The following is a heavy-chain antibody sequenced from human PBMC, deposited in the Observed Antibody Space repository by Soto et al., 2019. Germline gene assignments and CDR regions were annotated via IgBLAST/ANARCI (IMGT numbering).Heavy chain of an antibody. Sequence: GGSLRLSCATSGFTFSSYDIHWVRQAPGKGLEWVAVISYDGSKKYYADSVKGLSTISRDNSKNTLYLQVNSLRAEDTAVYYCAKAYSGPFDVWGQGTMVTVSS. V-gene: IGHV3-30*18. CDR3: AKAYSGPFDV. CDR2: ISYDGSKK. J-gene: IGHJ3*01. D-gene: IGHD1-26*01. CDR1: GFTFSSYD.